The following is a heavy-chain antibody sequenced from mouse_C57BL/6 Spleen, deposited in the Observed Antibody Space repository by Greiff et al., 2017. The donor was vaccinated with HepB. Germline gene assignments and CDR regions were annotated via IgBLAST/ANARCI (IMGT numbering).Heavy chain of an antibody. D-gene: IGHD1-1*01. Sequence: QVHVKQPGAELVRPGTSVKLSCKASGYTFISYWMHWVKQRPGQGLEWIGVIDPSDSYTNYNQKFKGKATLTVDTSSSTAYMQLSSLTSEDSAVYYCARGGYYGSSPYWYFDVWGTGTTVTVSS. CDR2: IDPSDSYT. CDR3: ARGGYYGSSPYWYFDV. CDR1: GYTFISYW. V-gene: IGHV1-59*01. J-gene: IGHJ1*03.